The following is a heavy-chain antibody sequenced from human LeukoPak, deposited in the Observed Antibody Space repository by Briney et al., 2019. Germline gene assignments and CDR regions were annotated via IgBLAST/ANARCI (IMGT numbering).Heavy chain of an antibody. J-gene: IGHJ4*02. D-gene: IGHD5-12*01. V-gene: IGHV4-59*02. Sequence: SETLSFTCDVSGGSVTSTNWWTWVRQPPGKGLEWIGYIYYSGSTNYNPSLKSRVTISVDTSKNQLSLKLNSVTAADTAVYYCTRGGYSDYDYPPVVWGQGALVTVSS. CDR2: IYYSGST. CDR1: GGSVTSTNW. CDR3: TRGGYSDYDYPPVV.